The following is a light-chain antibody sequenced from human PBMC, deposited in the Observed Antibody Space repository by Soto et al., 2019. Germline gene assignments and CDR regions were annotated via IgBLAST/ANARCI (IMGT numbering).Light chain of an antibody. Sequence: QAVVTQEPSLTVSPGETVTLTCASNTGAVTTTYYPNWFQQKPGQPPRPLIYSASNKHSWTPARFSGSLRGGKAALTLSGVQPEDEAEYFCLLYFGGTRVFGGGTKLNVL. CDR1: TGAVTTTYY. J-gene: IGLJ2*01. V-gene: IGLV7-43*01. CDR2: SAS. CDR3: LLYFGGTRV.